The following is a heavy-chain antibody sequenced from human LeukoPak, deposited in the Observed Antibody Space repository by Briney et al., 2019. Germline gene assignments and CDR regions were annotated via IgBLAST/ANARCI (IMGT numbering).Heavy chain of an antibody. V-gene: IGHV3-74*01. Sequence: LRXXCVASGFTFSNYWMHWVRQAPGKGLVWVSYINSDGSSTSYADSVKGRFTISRDNAKNTLYLQMNSLRAEDTAVYYCARXKFGAAGNLFDYWGQGTLVTVSS. D-gene: IGHD6-13*01. CDR3: ARXKFGAAGNLFDY. CDR2: INSDGSST. CDR1: GFTFSNYW. J-gene: IGHJ4*02.